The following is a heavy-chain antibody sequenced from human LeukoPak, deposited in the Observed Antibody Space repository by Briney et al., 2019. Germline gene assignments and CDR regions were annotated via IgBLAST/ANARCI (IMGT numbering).Heavy chain of an antibody. V-gene: IGHV3-23*01. CDR3: AKAGIAVPATPEY. CDR1: GFTFSNYA. CDR2: ISSGGGTT. J-gene: IGHJ4*02. Sequence: GGSLRLSCAASGFTFSNYAMNWVRLAPGKGLEWVSVISSGGGTTYYSDSVKGRFIISRDNSKNMLYLQMNSLRVDDTALYYCAKAGIAVPATPEYCGQGTLVTVSS. D-gene: IGHD6-19*01.